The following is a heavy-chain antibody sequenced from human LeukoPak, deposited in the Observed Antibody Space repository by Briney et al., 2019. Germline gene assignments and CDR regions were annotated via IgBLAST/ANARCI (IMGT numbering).Heavy chain of an antibody. CDR3: ARTPKTVKNYYYMDV. CDR1: GGSISYYY. CDR2: IYYSGTT. D-gene: IGHD4-17*01. V-gene: IGHV4-59*01. Sequence: ASETLSLTCTVSGGSISYYYWNWIRQSPGKGLEWIGYIYYSGTTNYIPSLKSRVTISVDTSKNQFSLKVSSVTAADTAVYYCARTPKTVKNYYYMDVWGKGTTVTISS. J-gene: IGHJ6*03.